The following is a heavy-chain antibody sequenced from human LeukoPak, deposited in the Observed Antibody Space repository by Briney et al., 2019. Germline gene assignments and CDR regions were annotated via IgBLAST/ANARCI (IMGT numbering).Heavy chain of an antibody. V-gene: IGHV1-2*02. CDR3: ARGGIVVVPAAIYFDY. CDR1: GYTFTGYY. Sequence: ASVQVSCKASGYTFTGYYMHWVRQAPGQGLEWMGWINPNSGGTNYAQKFQGRVTMTRDTSISTAYMELSRLRSDDTAVYYCARGGIVVVPAAIYFDYWGQGTLVTVSS. CDR2: INPNSGGT. J-gene: IGHJ4*02. D-gene: IGHD2-2*02.